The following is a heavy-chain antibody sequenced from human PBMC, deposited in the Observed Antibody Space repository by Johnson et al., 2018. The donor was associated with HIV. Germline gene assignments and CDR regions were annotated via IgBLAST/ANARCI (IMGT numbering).Heavy chain of an antibody. J-gene: IGHJ3*02. V-gene: IGHV3-13*01. CDR3: ARQVYCSSTSCSSAFDI. Sequence: VQLVESGGGLVQHGGSLRLSCAASGFTFSSYDMHWVRQATGKGLEWVSAIGTAGDTYYPGSVKGRFTISRENAKNSLYLQMNSLRAGDTAVYYCARQVYCSSTSCSSAFDIWGQGTVVTVSS. CDR1: GFTFSSYD. D-gene: IGHD2-2*01. CDR2: IGTAGDT.